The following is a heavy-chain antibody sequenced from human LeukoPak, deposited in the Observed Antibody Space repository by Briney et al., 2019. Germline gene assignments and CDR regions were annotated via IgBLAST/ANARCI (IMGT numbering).Heavy chain of an antibody. CDR2: IRYDGSNK. J-gene: IGHJ3*02. Sequence: GGSLRLSCAASGFTFSSYGMHWVRQAPGKGREWVSFIRYDGSNKYYADSVKGRFTISRDNSKNTLYLQMNSLRAEDTAVYYCAKERTYYYGSGSYYNWAFDIWGQGTMVTVSS. V-gene: IGHV3-30*02. CDR3: AKERTYYYGSGSYYNWAFDI. D-gene: IGHD3-10*01. CDR1: GFTFSSYG.